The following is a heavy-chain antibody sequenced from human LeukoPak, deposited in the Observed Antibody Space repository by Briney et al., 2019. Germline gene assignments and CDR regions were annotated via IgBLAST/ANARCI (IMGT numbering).Heavy chain of an antibody. D-gene: IGHD4-17*01. Sequence: PGGSLRLSCAASGFTFSSYAMSWVRQAPGKGLEWVSAISGSGGSTYYADSVKGRFTISRDNSKNTLYLQMNSLRAEDTAVYYCAKDQRGRTTVTLDYWGQGTLVTVSS. V-gene: IGHV3-23*01. CDR2: ISGSGGST. CDR3: AKDQRGRTTVTLDY. CDR1: GFTFSSYA. J-gene: IGHJ4*02.